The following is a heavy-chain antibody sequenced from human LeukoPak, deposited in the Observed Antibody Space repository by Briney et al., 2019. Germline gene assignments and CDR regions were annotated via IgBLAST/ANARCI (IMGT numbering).Heavy chain of an antibody. D-gene: IGHD6-19*01. CDR2: ISGSGYST. CDR3: ARDPGGSGWSLYYYYGMDV. V-gene: IGHV3-23*01. CDR1: GFTFSSHA. Sequence: GGSLRLSCAASGFTFSSHAMSWVRQAPGKGLEWVSGISGSGYSTYYADSVKGRFTISRDISTNTLYVQMNSLRAEDTAVYYCARDPGGSGWSLYYYYGMDVWGQGTTVTVSS. J-gene: IGHJ6*02.